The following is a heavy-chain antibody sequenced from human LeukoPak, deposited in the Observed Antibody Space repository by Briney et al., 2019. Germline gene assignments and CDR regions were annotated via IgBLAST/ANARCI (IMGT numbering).Heavy chain of an antibody. Sequence: SGGSLRLSCAASGFIFSNAWMTWVRQAPGKGLEWVGRIKTKRDGGATHYAAPLKGRVTISRDDSKATVYLQINSPKTEDTAIYYCTTSWRAGPTDAYFAYWGQGTLVTVSS. CDR2: IKTKRDGGAT. CDR1: GFIFSNAW. J-gene: IGHJ4*02. V-gene: IGHV3-15*01. CDR3: TTSWRAGPTDAYFAY.